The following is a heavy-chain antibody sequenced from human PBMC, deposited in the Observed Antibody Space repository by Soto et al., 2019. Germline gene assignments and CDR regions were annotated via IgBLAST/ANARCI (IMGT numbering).Heavy chain of an antibody. V-gene: IGHV3-48*01. CDR2: ISSSSSTI. Sequence: GGSLRLSCAASGFTFSSYSMNWVRQAPGKGLEWVSYISSSSSTIYYADSVKGRFTISRDNAKNSLYLQMNSLRAEDTAVYYCARDGSYGSGSYYYYYYYMDVWGKGTTVTVSS. J-gene: IGHJ6*03. D-gene: IGHD3-10*01. CDR1: GFTFSSYS. CDR3: ARDGSYGSGSYYYYYYYMDV.